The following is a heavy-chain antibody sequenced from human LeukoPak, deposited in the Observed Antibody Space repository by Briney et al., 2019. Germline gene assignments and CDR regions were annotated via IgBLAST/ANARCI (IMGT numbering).Heavy chain of an antibody. CDR1: GGSISSYY. CDR2: IYYSGST. Sequence: NPSETLSLTCTVSGGSISSYYWSWIRQPPGKGLEWIGYIYYSGSTNYNPSLKSRVTISVDTSKNQFSLKLSSVTAADTAVYYCARRARENWYFDLWGRGTLVSVSS. J-gene: IGHJ2*01. CDR3: ARRARENWYFDL. V-gene: IGHV4-59*08.